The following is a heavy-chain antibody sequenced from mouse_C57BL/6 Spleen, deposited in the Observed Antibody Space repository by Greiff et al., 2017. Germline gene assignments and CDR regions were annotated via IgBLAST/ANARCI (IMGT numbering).Heavy chain of an antibody. CDR1: GFTFSSYA. D-gene: IGHD2-5*01. CDR3: ASYSTDFDY. Sequence: EVQGVESGGGLVKPGGSLKLSCAASGFTFSSYAMSWVRQTPEKRLEWVATISDGGSYTYYPDNVKGRFTISRDNAKNNLYLQLSHLKSEDTAMYYCASYSTDFDYWGQGTTLTVSS. CDR2: ISDGGSYT. J-gene: IGHJ2*01. V-gene: IGHV5-4*01.